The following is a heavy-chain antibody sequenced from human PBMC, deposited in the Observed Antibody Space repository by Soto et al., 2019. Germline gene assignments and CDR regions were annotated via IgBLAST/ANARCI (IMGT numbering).Heavy chain of an antibody. Sequence: EASVKVSCKASGYTFTSYGISWVRQAPGQGLEWMGWISAYYGNANYAQKFQGRVTMTADESTSTAYMELSSLRSEDTAVYYCARTTMVRGVIIKGYYYYGMDVWGQGTTVTVSS. J-gene: IGHJ6*02. CDR3: ARTTMVRGVIIKGYYYYGMDV. CDR2: ISAYYGNA. V-gene: IGHV1-18*01. CDR1: GYTFTSYG. D-gene: IGHD3-10*01.